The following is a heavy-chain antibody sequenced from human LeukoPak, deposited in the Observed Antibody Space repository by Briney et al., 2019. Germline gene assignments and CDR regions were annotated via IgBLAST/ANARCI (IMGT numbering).Heavy chain of an antibody. CDR2: ISGSGGST. D-gene: IGHD4-17*01. CDR1: GFTFSSYA. V-gene: IGHV3-23*01. CDR3: ATVGSTVTTYSEPFDY. J-gene: IGHJ4*02. Sequence: GGSLRLSCAASGFTFSSYAMSWVRQAPGKGLEWVSAISGSGGSTYYADSVKGRFTISRDNSKNTLYLQMNSLRAEDTAVYYCATVGSTVTTYSEPFDYWGQGTLVTVSS.